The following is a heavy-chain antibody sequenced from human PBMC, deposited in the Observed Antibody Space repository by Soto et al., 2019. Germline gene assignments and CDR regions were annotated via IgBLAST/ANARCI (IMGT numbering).Heavy chain of an antibody. V-gene: IGHV1-18*01. CDR1: GDTITNYG. J-gene: IGHJ4*02. CDR2: ISFYNGNT. Sequence: QVQLVQSGGEVRKPGASVKVSCKASGDTITNYGISWVRQAPGQGLEWMGWISFYNGNTKYAQNLQVRVTLTTDTSTSTAYMVLRSLRSDDTALYYCSSASSISVAGKESWCQGTLFTVSS. D-gene: IGHD6-19*01. CDR3: SSASSISVAGKES.